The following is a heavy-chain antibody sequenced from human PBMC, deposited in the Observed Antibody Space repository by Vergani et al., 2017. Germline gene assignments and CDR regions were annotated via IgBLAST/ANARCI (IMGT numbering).Heavy chain of an antibody. D-gene: IGHD1-1*01. Sequence: QVHLVESGGGVVQPGRSLRLSCVVSGFTSSYYGMHWVRQAPGKGLEWVAVISYDGTQKYYADSVKGRFTISRDNSKSTLYLQMNSLRTEDTAVYYCATKSCGTPDIQIGYFREWGQGTLVTVSS. CDR1: GFTSSYYG. V-gene: IGHV3-30*03. J-gene: IGHJ1*01. CDR2: ISYDGTQK. CDR3: ATKSCGTPDIQIGYFRE.